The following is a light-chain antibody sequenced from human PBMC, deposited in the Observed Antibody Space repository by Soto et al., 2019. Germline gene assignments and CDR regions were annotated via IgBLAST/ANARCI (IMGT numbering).Light chain of an antibody. J-gene: IGKJ1*01. V-gene: IGKV3-15*01. CDR2: GAS. CDR1: QSVSSD. Sequence: EILMTRSPVTLSVSPGERATLSCRASQSVSSDLAWYHQKPGQAPRLLIYGASTRATGSPDRFSASGSATEFTLTISSLLSEDFAVYCCQQYNDWPRTFGQGTKVDIK. CDR3: QQYNDWPRT.